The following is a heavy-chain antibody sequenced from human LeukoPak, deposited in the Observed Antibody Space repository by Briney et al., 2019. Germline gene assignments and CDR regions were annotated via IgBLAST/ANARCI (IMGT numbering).Heavy chain of an antibody. Sequence: PSETLSLTCTVSGGSISSYYWSWIRQPPGKGLEWIGEINHSGSTNYNPSLKSRVTISVDTSKNQFSLKLSSVTAADKAVYFCARGRGFFVVVVAATYGWFDPWGQGTLVTVSS. D-gene: IGHD2-15*01. CDR3: ARGRGFFVVVVAATYGWFDP. CDR1: GGSISSYY. V-gene: IGHV4-34*01. J-gene: IGHJ5*02. CDR2: INHSGST.